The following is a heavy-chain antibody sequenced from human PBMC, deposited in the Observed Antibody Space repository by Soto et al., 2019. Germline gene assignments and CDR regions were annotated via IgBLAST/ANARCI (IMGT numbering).Heavy chain of an antibody. D-gene: IGHD3-22*01. J-gene: IGHJ5*02. CDR1: GASVSHGY. CDR3: ARSYYDSTGFAVDP. CDR2: MYFGGSF. Sequence: QLQLQASGPRLVKPSETLSLTCNVSGASVSHGYWSWIRQPPGKGLEWIGFMYFGGSFNYNPSLTSRATISVETSKNQCSMKLTSVTASDTAVYYCARSYYDSTGFAVDPWGQGTLVTVSS. V-gene: IGHV4-59*02.